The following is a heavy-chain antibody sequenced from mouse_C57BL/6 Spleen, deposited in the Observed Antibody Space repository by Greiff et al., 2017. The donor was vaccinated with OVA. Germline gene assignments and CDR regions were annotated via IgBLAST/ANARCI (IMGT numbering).Heavy chain of an antibody. CDR3: AVMTTVVATGPFDE. CDR1: VYTFTSYW. J-gene: IGHJ2*01. V-gene: IGHV1-64*01. Sequence: QVQLQQPGAELVKPGASVKLSCKASVYTFTSYWMHWVTQRPGQGLEWIGMIPPNSGSTNYNEKFKSKSTLTVDKSSSTDYMQLSSMTSEDDAVDYGAVMTTVVATGPFDEWGKGTTRKGSS. CDR2: IPPNSGST. D-gene: IGHD1-1*01.